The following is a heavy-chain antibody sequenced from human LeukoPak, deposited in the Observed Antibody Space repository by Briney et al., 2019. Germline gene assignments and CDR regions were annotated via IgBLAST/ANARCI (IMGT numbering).Heavy chain of an antibody. V-gene: IGHV3-74*01. D-gene: IGHD1-26*01. Sequence: PGGSLRLSCAASGFTFSNYWMHWVRQVPGKGLVCVSRINSDGSSTNYTESVKDRLTISRDDAKNTLYLQMNSLRAEDTAVYYCAQVNVGVAYGGQGPLVTVSS. J-gene: IGHJ4*02. CDR1: GFTFSNYW. CDR3: AQVNVGVAY. CDR2: INSDGSST.